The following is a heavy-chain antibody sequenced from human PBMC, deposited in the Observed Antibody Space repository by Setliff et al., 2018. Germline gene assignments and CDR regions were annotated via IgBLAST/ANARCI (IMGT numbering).Heavy chain of an antibody. CDR1: GYTFSHSG. CDR3: SRLVRFCTRTTCQRLSGDDY. V-gene: IGHV1-18*01. D-gene: IGHD2-8*01. Sequence: ASVKVSCKASGYTFSHSGITWVRQAPGQGLEWMGWISAYTGNTNYAPKLQGRVTMTTDASTSTAYMELRSLISDDTAVYYCSRLVRFCTRTTCQRLSGDDYWGQGTLVTVSS. J-gene: IGHJ4*02. CDR2: ISAYTGNT.